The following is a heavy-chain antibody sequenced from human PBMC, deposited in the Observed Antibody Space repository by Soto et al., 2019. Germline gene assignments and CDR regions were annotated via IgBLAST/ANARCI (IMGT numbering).Heavy chain of an antibody. CDR2: INHSGST. J-gene: IGHJ6*02. V-gene: IGHV4-34*01. D-gene: IGHD3-22*01. Sequence: PSETLSLTCAVYGGSFSGYYWSWIRQPPGKGLEWIGEINHSGSTNYNPSLKSRVTISVDTSKNQFSLKLSSVTAADTAVYYCARDSLGYYYVSSGYQARNYYYYGMDVWGQGTTVTVSS. CDR3: ARDSLGYYYVSSGYQARNYYYYGMDV. CDR1: GGSFSGYY.